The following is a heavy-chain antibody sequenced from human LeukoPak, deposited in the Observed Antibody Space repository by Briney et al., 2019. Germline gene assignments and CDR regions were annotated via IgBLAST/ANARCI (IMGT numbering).Heavy chain of an antibody. J-gene: IGHJ4*02. Sequence: GGSLRLSCAASGFTFDDYGMSWVRQAPGEGLEWVSFIYSDNTHYSDSVKGRFTISRDNSKNTLYLQMNSLRAEDTAVYYCARRAGAYSHPYDYWGQGTLVTVSS. CDR2: IYSDNT. CDR3: ARRAGAYSHPYDY. V-gene: IGHV3-53*01. D-gene: IGHD4/OR15-4a*01. CDR1: GFTFDDYG.